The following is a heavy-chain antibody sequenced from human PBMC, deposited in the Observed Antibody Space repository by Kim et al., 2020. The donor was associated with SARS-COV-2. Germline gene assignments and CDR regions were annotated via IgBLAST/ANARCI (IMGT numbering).Heavy chain of an antibody. CDR3: TTDPLKRGYSYGYYFDY. Sequence: GGSLRLSCAASGFTFSNAWMSWVRQAPGKGLEWVGRIKSKTDGGTTDYAAPVKGRFTISRDDSKNTLYLQMNSLTTEDTAVYYCTTDPLKRGYSYGYYFDYWGQGTLVTVSS. V-gene: IGHV3-15*01. CDR2: IKSKTDGGTT. D-gene: IGHD5-18*01. CDR1: GFTFSNAW. J-gene: IGHJ4*02.